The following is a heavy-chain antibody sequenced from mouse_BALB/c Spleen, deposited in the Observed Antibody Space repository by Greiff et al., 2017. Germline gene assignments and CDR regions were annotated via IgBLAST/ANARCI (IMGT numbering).Heavy chain of an antibody. D-gene: IGHD2-10*01. CDR1: GFTFSSYG. CDR3: ARDRGAYDY. Sequence: EVHLVESGGGLVQPGGSLKLSCAASGFTFSSYGMSWVRQTPDKRLELVATINSNGGSTYYPDSVKGRFTISRDNAKNTLYLQMSSLKSEDTAMYYCARDRGAYDYWGQGTTLTVSS. J-gene: IGHJ2*01. CDR2: INSNGGST. V-gene: IGHV5-6-3*01.